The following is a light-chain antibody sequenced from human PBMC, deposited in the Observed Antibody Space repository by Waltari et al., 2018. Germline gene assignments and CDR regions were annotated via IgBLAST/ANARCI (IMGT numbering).Light chain of an antibody. Sequence: SYELTQQPSVSVSQGKTARIHCSGDVLPKQYAYCYQQKPGQAPVLIISKDTERSSVIPERFSGSTSGTTVTLTISGAQADDEADYYCQSAHSGSTHLLFGGGTKLTVL. J-gene: IGLJ2*01. V-gene: IGLV3-25*03. CDR2: KDT. CDR1: VLPKQY. CDR3: QSAHSGSTHLL.